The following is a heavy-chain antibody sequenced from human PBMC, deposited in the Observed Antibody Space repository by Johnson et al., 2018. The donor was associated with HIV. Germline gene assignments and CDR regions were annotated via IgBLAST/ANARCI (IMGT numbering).Heavy chain of an antibody. CDR3: AKGGLGHTDALDI. J-gene: IGHJ3*02. CDR1: GFTFDDYT. D-gene: IGHD6-19*01. V-gene: IGHV3-43*01. Sequence: VESGGVVVQPGGSLRLSCAASGFTFDDYTMHWVRQGPGKGLEWVSLISWDGGSTYYGDSLKGRFTISRDNSKNSLYLQMNSLRSEDTALYYCAKGGLGHTDALDIWGQGTMVTVSS. CDR2: ISWDGGST.